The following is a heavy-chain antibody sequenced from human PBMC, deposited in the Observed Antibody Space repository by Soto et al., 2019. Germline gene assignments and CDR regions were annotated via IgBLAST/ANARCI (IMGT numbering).Heavy chain of an antibody. Sequence: EVQLLESGGGLVQPGGSLRLSCAASGFTFSSHVMSWVRQAPGKGLEWASGISTGGGSTDYADSVKGRFTISRDNSKNTLHLQMKSLRAEDTAVYYCARSREIIASAGSFDYWGQGTLVTVSS. CDR2: ISTGGGST. D-gene: IGHD6-25*01. J-gene: IGHJ4*02. CDR3: ARSREIIASAGSFDY. V-gene: IGHV3-23*01. CDR1: GFTFSSHV.